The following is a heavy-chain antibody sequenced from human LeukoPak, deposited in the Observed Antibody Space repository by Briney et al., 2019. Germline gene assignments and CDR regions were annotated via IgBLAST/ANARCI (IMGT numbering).Heavy chain of an antibody. V-gene: IGHV4-59*12. CDR3: ARGRDDSSGPTGGDYYFDY. J-gene: IGHJ4*02. D-gene: IGHD3-22*01. CDR2: IYYSGST. Sequence: VKPSETLSLTCTVSGGSISSYYWSWIRQPPGKGLEWIGYIYYSGSTNYNPSLKSRVTISVDTSKNQFSLKLSSVTAADTAVYYCARGRDDSSGPTGGDYYFDYWGQGTLVTVSS. CDR1: GGSISSYY.